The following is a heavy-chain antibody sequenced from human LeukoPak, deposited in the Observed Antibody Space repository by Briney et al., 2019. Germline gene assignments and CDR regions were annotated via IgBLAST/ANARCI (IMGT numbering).Heavy chain of an antibody. CDR1: GGSISSSGNS. D-gene: IGHD3-22*01. V-gene: IGHV4-30-2*01. CDR2: FYHSGAT. J-gene: IGHJ4*02. CDR3: ASYYYDTSNYYHVHYFDY. Sequence: SDTLSLTCAVSGGSISSSGNSWSWLRPPPGHGLEWIGYFYHSGATYYNPSLKSRATISVNRSMKQFSLKLTSVTAADTAVYYCASYYYDTSNYYHVHYFDYWGQGTLVAVSS.